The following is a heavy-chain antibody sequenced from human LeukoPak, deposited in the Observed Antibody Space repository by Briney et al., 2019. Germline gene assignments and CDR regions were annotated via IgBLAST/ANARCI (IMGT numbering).Heavy chain of an antibody. CDR2: INHSGST. J-gene: IGHJ4*02. CDR3: ARGEASYYFDS. CDR1: GGSFSGYC. V-gene: IGHV4-34*01. Sequence: SETLSLTCAVYGGSFSGYCWSWIRQPPGKGLEWIGEINHSGSTNYNPSLKSRVTISVDTSKNQFSLKLSSVTAADTAVYYCARGEASYYFDSWGQGTLVTVSS. D-gene: IGHD2-21*01.